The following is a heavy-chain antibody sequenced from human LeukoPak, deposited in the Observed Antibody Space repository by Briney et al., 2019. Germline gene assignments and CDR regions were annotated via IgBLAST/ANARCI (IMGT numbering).Heavy chain of an antibody. J-gene: IGHJ4*02. D-gene: IGHD2-15*01. CDR1: GYTFTSYG. Sequence: ASVKVSCKASGYTFTSYGISWVRQAPGQGLEWMGWINPNSGGTNYAQKFQDRVTMTRDTSISTVYMELSSLRSDDTAVYYCARTSALDYWGQGALVTVSS. V-gene: IGHV1-2*02. CDR3: ARTSALDY. CDR2: INPNSGGT.